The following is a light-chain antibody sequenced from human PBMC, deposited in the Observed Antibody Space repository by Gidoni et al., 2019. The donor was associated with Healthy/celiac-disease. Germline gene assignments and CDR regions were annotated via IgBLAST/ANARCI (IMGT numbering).Light chain of an antibody. CDR2: GAS. CDR1: QSVSSSY. V-gene: IGKV3-20*01. Sequence: IVLTHSPATLSLSPGERATLSCRASQSVSSSYLAWYQQKPGQAPRLLIYGASSRATGIPDRFSGSGSGTDFTLTISRLEPEDFAVYYCQQYGSSPALTFXGXTKVEIK. J-gene: IGKJ4*01. CDR3: QQYGSSPALT.